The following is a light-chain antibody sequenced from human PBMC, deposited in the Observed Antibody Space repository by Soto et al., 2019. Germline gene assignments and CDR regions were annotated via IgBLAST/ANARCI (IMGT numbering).Light chain of an antibody. CDR3: GGWDDSLSGPV. Sequence: QSVLTQPPSASGTPGQRVNISCSGSSSNIGSNYVYWYRQFPGTAPKLLIQRNNQRPSGVPARFSGSKSGTSASLAISGLRSEDEADYYCGGWDDSLSGPVFGEGTQLTVL. V-gene: IGLV1-47*01. J-gene: IGLJ2*01. CDR1: SSNIGSNY. CDR2: RNN.